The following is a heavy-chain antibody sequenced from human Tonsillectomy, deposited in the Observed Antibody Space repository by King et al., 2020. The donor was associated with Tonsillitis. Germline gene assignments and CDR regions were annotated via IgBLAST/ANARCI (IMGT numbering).Heavy chain of an antibody. D-gene: IGHD4-11*01. CDR1: GFSLSTSGMC. J-gene: IGHJ6*03. CDR3: ARIRLPKSYYYYWYMDV. Sequence: TLKESGPALVKPTQTLTLTCTFSGFSLSTSGMCVSWIRQPPGKALEWLARIDWDDDKYYSTPLKTRLTISKDTSKNQVVLTMTNMDPVDTATYYCARIRLPKSYYYYWYMDVWGKGTTVTVSS. V-gene: IGHV2-70*11. CDR2: IDWDDDK.